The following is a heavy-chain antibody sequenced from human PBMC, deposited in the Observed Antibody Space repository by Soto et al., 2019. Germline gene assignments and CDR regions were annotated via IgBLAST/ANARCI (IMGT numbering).Heavy chain of an antibody. D-gene: IGHD5-18*01. CDR1: GFTFSSYA. CDR3: ARYIQGVRYYGMDV. J-gene: IGHJ6*02. V-gene: IGHV3-23*01. Sequence: GGSLRLSCAASGFTFSSYAMKWVRQAPGKGLEWVSLIGESGTPTYYADSVKGRFTISRDNSGNTLFLEMYSLRAEDTAVYYCARYIQGVRYYGMDVWGQGTTVTVS. CDR2: IGESGTPT.